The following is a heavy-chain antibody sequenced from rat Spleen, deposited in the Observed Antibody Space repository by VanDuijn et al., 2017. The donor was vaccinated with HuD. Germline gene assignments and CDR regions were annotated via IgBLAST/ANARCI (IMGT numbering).Heavy chain of an antibody. D-gene: IGHD1-3*01. CDR2: INSEGST. CDR3: AKTTVAYYYVMDA. V-gene: IGHV3-3*01. CDR1: GYSITSSYR. Sequence: EVQLQESGPGLVKPSQSLSLTCSVTGYSITSSYRWNWIRKFPGNKLEWMGYINSEGSTNYNPSLKSRISVTRDTSKNQFFLQVNSVTTEYTATYYCAKTTVAYYYVMDAWGQGASVTVSS. J-gene: IGHJ4*01.